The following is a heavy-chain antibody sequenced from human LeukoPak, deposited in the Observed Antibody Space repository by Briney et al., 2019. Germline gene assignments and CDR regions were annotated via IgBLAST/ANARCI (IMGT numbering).Heavy chain of an antibody. CDR3: ARVRRRYCSSTSCRDAFDI. Sequence: PSETLSLTCTVSGGSISSYYWSWIRQPPGKGLEWIGYIYYSGSTNYNPSLKSRVTISVDTSKNQFSLKLSSVTAADTAVYYCARVRRRYCSSTSCRDAFDIWGQGTMVTVS. J-gene: IGHJ3*02. V-gene: IGHV4-59*01. CDR1: GGSISSYY. D-gene: IGHD2-2*01. CDR2: IYYSGST.